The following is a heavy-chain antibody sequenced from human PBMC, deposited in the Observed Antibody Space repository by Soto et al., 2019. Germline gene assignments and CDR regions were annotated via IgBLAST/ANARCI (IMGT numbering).Heavy chain of an antibody. CDR3: ASGIQLWLRRINNGYSG. V-gene: IGHV1-69*12. CDR2: IIPMLGTA. Sequence: QVQLVQSGAEVKKPESSVKVSCKAPGGTFSTYAISWVRQAPGQGLEWMGGIIPMLGTANYAQRFQDRVTITADESTTTVYMELSSLRSEDTAVYFCASGIQLWLRRINNGYSGWGQGTLVTVSS. D-gene: IGHD5-18*01. CDR1: GGTFSTYA. J-gene: IGHJ4*02.